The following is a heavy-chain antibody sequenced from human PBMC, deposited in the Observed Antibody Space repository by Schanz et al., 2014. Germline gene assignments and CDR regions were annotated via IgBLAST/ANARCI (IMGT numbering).Heavy chain of an antibody. V-gene: IGHV3-48*01. J-gene: IGHJ4*02. CDR3: AKDPSHGDYDYYFDY. D-gene: IGHD3-22*01. CDR2: IATSSSTR. Sequence: PGGSLRLSCEASGFDFNSYSMNWVRQVPGKGLEWLSYIATSSSTRHYADSVKGRFAISRDNSKNTLYLQMNSLRAEDTAVYYCAKDPSHGDYDYYFDYWGQGTLVTVSS. CDR1: GFDFNSYS.